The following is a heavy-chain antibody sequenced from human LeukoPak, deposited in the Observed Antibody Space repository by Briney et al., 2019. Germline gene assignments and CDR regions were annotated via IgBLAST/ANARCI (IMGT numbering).Heavy chain of an antibody. J-gene: IGHJ3*02. CDR2: IIPIFGTA. V-gene: IGHV1-69*01. CDR3: AREEVQWERNAFDI. CDR1: GGTFSSYA. D-gene: IGHD1-26*01. Sequence: PVKVSCKASGGTFSSYAISWVRQAPGQGLEWMGGIIPIFGTANYAQKFQGRVTITADESTSTAYMELSSLRSEDTAVYYCAREEVQWERNAFDIWGQGTMVTVSS.